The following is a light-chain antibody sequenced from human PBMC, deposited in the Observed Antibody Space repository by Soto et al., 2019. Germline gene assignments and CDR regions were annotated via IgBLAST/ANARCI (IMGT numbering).Light chain of an antibody. CDR2: WAS. CDR1: QSVLYSSDNNNY. Sequence: DIVMTQSPDSLAVSLGERATINCRSSQSVLYSSDNNNYLVWYQQKPGQPPKLLIYWASTRESGVPDRFSGSGSGSDFKLTISSLKAEDVAVYYCQQYYRTPWTFGQGTKVELK. J-gene: IGKJ1*01. V-gene: IGKV4-1*01. CDR3: QQYYRTPWT.